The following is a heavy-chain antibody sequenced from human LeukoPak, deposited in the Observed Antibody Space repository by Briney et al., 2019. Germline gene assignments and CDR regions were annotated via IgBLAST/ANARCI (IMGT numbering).Heavy chain of an antibody. CDR1: GGTFSSYA. CDR3: AKVAYDFWSGYYAWYFDL. J-gene: IGHJ2*01. Sequence: SVKVSCEASGGTFSSYAISWVRQAPGQGLEWMGGIIPIFGTANYAQKFQGRVTITADESTSTAYMELSSLRSEDTAVYYCAKVAYDFWSGYYAWYFDLWGRGTLVTVSS. D-gene: IGHD3-3*01. V-gene: IGHV1-69*13. CDR2: IIPIFGTA.